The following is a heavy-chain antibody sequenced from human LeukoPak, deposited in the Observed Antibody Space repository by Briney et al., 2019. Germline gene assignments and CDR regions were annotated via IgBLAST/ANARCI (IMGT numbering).Heavy chain of an antibody. Sequence: GGSLRLSCAASGFTFSSYAMSWVRQAPAKGLEWVSAISGSGGSTYYADSVKGRFTISRDNSKNTLYLQMNSLRAEDTAVYYCAKDPYSSSWTHYFDYWGQGTLVTVSS. CDR3: AKDPYSSSWTHYFDY. J-gene: IGHJ4*02. CDR1: GFTFSSYA. V-gene: IGHV3-23*01. CDR2: ISGSGGST. D-gene: IGHD6-13*01.